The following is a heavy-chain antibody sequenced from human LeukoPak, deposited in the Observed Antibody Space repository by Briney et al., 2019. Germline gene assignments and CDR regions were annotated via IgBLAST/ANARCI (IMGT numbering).Heavy chain of an antibody. D-gene: IGHD2-2*01. Sequence: GGSLRLSCAASGFTFSSYWMHWVRQAPGKGLVWVSRINTDGSSTSYADSVKGRFTISRDNAKNTLYLQMNSLRAEDTAVYYCARDQVCSTRACYMDVWGKGTTVTVSS. V-gene: IGHV3-74*01. J-gene: IGHJ6*03. CDR2: INTDGSST. CDR3: ARDQVCSTRACYMDV. CDR1: GFTFSSYW.